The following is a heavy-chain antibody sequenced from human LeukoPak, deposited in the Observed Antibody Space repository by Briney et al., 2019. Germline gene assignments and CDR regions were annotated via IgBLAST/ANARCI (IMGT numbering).Heavy chain of an antibody. Sequence: SQTLSLTCTVSGGSISSGDYYWSWIRQPPGKGLEWIGYIYYSGSTYYNPSLKSRVTISVDTSKNQFSLKLSSVTAADTAVYYCAREQRLRWSPDAFDIWGQGTMVTVSS. V-gene: IGHV4-30-4*01. CDR3: AREQRLRWSPDAFDI. J-gene: IGHJ3*02. D-gene: IGHD4-23*01. CDR1: GGSISSGDYY. CDR2: IYYSGST.